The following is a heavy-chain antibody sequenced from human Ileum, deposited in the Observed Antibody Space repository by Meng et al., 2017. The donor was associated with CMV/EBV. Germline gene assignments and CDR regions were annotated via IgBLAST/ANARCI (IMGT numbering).Heavy chain of an antibody. CDR3: AKGYSSGWYPVGH. CDR1: GFTFSSYA. Sequence: LESGGGLVQPGGSLRLSCAASGFTFSSYAMSWVRQAPGEGLEWVSAISGGGGGTYYADSVKGRFTISRDNSKNTLYLQMNSLRAEDTAVYYCAKGYSSGWYPVGHWGQGTLVTVYS. J-gene: IGHJ1*01. D-gene: IGHD6-19*01. V-gene: IGHV3-23*01. CDR2: ISGGGGGT.